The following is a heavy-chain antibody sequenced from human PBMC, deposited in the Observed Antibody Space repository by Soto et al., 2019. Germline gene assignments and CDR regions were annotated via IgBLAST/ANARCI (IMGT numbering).Heavy chain of an antibody. CDR2: IYYSGST. D-gene: IGHD3-3*01. Sequence: SSETLSLTCTVSGGSISSGGYYWSWIRQHPGKGLEWIGYIYYSGSTYYNPSLKSRVTISVDTSKNQFSLKLSSVTAADTAVYYCARAKLRFLEWLTPQGYYFDYWGQGTLVTVSS. CDR1: GGSISSGGYY. V-gene: IGHV4-31*03. CDR3: ARAKLRFLEWLTPQGYYFDY. J-gene: IGHJ4*02.